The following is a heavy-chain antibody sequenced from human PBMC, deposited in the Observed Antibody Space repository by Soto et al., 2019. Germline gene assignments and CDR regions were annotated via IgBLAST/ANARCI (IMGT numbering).Heavy chain of an antibody. Sequence: SETLSLTCTVSGGSISSGDYYWSWIRKPPGKGLEWIGYIYYSGSTNYNPSLKSRVTISVDKSKNQFSLKLSSVTAADTAVYYCARVSGSYYYGMDVWGQGTTVTVSS. J-gene: IGHJ6*02. CDR1: GGSISSGDYY. CDR2: IYYSGST. V-gene: IGHV4-30-4*01. D-gene: IGHD1-26*01. CDR3: ARVSGSYYYGMDV.